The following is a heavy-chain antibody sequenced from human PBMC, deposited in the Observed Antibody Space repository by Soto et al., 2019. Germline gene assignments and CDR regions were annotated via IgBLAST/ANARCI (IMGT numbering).Heavy chain of an antibody. CDR1: GFTFSSYW. V-gene: IGHV3-74*01. Sequence: PGGSLRLSCAASGFTFSSYWMHWVRQAPGKGLVWVSHINSDGSDTTYADSVKGRFTISRDNAKNMLYLQMNSLRAEDTAVYYCGRHDWTYYLLAINFWGQGTLVTVSS. J-gene: IGHJ4*02. CDR2: INSDGSDT. CDR3: GRHDWTYYLLAINF. D-gene: IGHD1-1*01.